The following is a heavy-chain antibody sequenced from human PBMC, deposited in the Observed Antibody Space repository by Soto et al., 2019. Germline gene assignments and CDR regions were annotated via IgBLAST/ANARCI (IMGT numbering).Heavy chain of an antibody. V-gene: IGHV3-23*01. CDR1: GFTFSSYA. D-gene: IGHD2-2*01. Sequence: EVQLLESGGGLVQPGGSLRLSCAASGFTFSSYAMSWVRQAPGKGLEWVSGISGSGGSTYYADSVKGRFTISRDNSKNTLYLQMKGLRADDTAVYYCATYYCSSTSCYGGWFDPWGQGTLVTVSS. CDR2: ISGSGGST. CDR3: ATYYCSSTSCYGGWFDP. J-gene: IGHJ5*02.